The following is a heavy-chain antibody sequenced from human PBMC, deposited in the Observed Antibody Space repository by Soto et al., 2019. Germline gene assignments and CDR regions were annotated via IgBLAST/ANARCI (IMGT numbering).Heavy chain of an antibody. CDR3: ARDRVLGATQTYFFDY. V-gene: IGHV3-21*01. D-gene: IGHD1-26*01. Sequence: GSLRLSCVASDFTFTNYCRNWVRQAPGKGLEWVSSISSSSSYIFYADSVKGRFTISRDNAKSSLYLQMNSLTAEDTAVYYCARDRVLGATQTYFFDYWGQGTLVTVSS. CDR2: ISSSSSYI. CDR1: DFTFTNYC. J-gene: IGHJ4*02.